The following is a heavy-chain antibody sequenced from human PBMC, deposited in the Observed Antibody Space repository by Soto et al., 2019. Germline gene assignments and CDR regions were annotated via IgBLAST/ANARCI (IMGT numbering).Heavy chain of an antibody. CDR2: VYYRGRS. D-gene: IGHD4-17*01. V-gene: IGHV4-39*01. Sequence: SETLSLTCTVSGGSVTNSSYYWGWIRQSPGKGLEWIGSVYYRGRSYSKSSVKSRDTISVDTSKNRFSLSLNSVTASDTAVYFCVSQRTTVPTQAYFDYWGPGALVTVSS. CDR1: GGSVTNSSYY. J-gene: IGHJ4*02. CDR3: VSQRTTVPTQAYFDY.